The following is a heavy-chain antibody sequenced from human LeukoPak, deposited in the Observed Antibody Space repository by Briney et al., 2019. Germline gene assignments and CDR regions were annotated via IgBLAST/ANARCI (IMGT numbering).Heavy chain of an antibody. J-gene: IGHJ4*02. CDR1: GGSISSSSHY. Sequence: SETLSLTRTVSGGSISSSSHYWGWIRQPPGEGLEWIGSIYNSGSTDYNPSLKSRVTISIDTSKDQFSLKLSSVTAADTAVYYCAREGGPYRPLDYSGQGTLVTVSS. V-gene: IGHV4-39*07. CDR3: AREGGPYRPLDY. CDR2: IYNSGST.